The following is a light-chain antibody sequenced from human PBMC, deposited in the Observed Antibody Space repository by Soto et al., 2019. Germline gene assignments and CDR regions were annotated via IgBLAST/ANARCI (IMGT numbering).Light chain of an antibody. CDR1: SSDVGAYNR. J-gene: IGLJ2*01. V-gene: IGLV2-8*01. CDR3: SSYAGNNNVV. CDR2: EVN. Sequence: QSALTQPPSASGSPGQSVTISCTGTSSDVGAYNRVSWYQQHPGKAPTLIIYEVNQRPSGVPDRFSGSKSGNTASLTVSGLQSEDEGDFYCSSYAGNNNVVFGGGTKLTVL.